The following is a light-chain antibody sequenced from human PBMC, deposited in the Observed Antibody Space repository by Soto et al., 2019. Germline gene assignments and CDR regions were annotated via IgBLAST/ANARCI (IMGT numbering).Light chain of an antibody. J-gene: IGKJ1*01. V-gene: IGKV1-5*03. Sequence: DIPMTQSPSTLSASVGDRVTITCRASQSINGWLAWYQQKPGKAPKLLIYKVSRLESGVPSRFSGSGSGTEFTLTISSLQPDDFATFYCQQYDSYPWTFGQGTKVEIK. CDR1: QSINGW. CDR2: KVS. CDR3: QQYDSYPWT.